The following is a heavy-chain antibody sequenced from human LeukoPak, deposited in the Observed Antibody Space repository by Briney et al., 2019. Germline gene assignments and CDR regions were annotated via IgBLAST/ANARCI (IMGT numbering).Heavy chain of an antibody. CDR1: GFTVSSNY. D-gene: IGHD3-10*02. V-gene: IGHV3-66*01. CDR2: IYSGGRT. CDR3: AELGITMIGGV. J-gene: IGHJ6*04. Sequence: GGSLRLSCAASGFTVSSNYMSWVRQAPGKGLEWVSVIYSGGRTYYADSVKGRFTISRDNAKNSLYLPMNSLRAEDTAVYYCAELGITMIGGVWGKGTTVTISS.